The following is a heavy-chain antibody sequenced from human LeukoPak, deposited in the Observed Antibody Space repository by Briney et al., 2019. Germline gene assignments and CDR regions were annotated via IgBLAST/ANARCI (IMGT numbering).Heavy chain of an antibody. CDR1: GFTFSSYG. J-gene: IGHJ4*02. Sequence: GGSLRLSCAASGFTFSSYGMSWVRQAPGKGLEWVSAIVGSGGSTYSADSVKGRFTISRDNAKTSLYLQMNSLRAEDTAVYYCARHLSGVTGYTYGRGIDYWGQGTLVTVSS. CDR3: ARHLSGVTGYTYGRGIDY. V-gene: IGHV3-23*01. CDR2: IVGSGGST. D-gene: IGHD5-18*01.